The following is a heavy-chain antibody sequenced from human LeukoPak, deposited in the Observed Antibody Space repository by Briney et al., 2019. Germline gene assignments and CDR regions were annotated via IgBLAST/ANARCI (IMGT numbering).Heavy chain of an antibody. Sequence: PGGSLRLSCAASGFTFSSYGMHWVRQAPGKGLEWVAVIWYDGSNKYYADSVKGRFTISRDNSKNTLYLQMNSLRAEDTAVYYCAKDLTGYYAPLDYWGQGTLVTVSS. D-gene: IGHD3-9*01. CDR1: GFTFSSYG. CDR2: IWYDGSNK. CDR3: AKDLTGYYAPLDY. V-gene: IGHV3-33*06. J-gene: IGHJ4*02.